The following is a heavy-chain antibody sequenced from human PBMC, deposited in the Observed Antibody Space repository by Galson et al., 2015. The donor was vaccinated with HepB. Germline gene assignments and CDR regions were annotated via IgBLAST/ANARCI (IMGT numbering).Heavy chain of an antibody. J-gene: IGHJ4*02. D-gene: IGHD6-6*01. Sequence: LRLSCAASGFTFSSYWMHWVRQAPGKGLVWVSRINSDGSSTSYADSVKGRFTISRDNAKNTLYLQMNSLRAEDTAVYYCAKEARGSSSGFDYWGQGTLVTVSS. CDR2: INSDGSST. V-gene: IGHV3-74*01. CDR1: GFTFSSYW. CDR3: AKEARGSSSGFDY.